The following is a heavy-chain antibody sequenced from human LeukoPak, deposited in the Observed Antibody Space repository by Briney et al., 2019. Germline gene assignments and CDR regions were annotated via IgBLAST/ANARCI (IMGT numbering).Heavy chain of an antibody. CDR3: ARDKGRLRLGELDY. Sequence: GGSLRLSCAASGFTFRSYAMSWVRQAPGKGPEWVSVISGSGGSRYYADSVKGRFTISRDNSKNTLYLQMNSLRAEDTAVYYCARDKGRLRLGELDYWGQGTLVTVSS. CDR2: ISGSGGSR. J-gene: IGHJ4*02. CDR1: GFTFRSYA. V-gene: IGHV3-23*01. D-gene: IGHD3-16*01.